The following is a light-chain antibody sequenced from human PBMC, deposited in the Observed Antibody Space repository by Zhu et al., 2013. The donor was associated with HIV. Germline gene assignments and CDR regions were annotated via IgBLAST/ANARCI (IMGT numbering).Light chain of an antibody. CDR1: QSLSSSF. CDR3: LQFGNSPLYS. V-gene: IGKV3-20*01. Sequence: DIVLTQSPGTLSLSPGERATLSCRASQSLSSSFLAWYQQKPGQAPRLLMYGASTRGTGIPDRFSGSGSGTDFTLTISRLEPEDFAVYYCLQFGNSPLYSFGQGTKVEIK. CDR2: GAS. J-gene: IGKJ2*03.